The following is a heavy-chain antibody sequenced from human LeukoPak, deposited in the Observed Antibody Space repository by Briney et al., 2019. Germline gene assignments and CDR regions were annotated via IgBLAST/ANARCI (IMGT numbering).Heavy chain of an antibody. J-gene: IGHJ4*02. CDR3: AKRYYYDSSGYHWHPTWDY. CDR2: ISYDGSNK. D-gene: IGHD3-22*01. CDR1: XFXXSSYX. V-gene: IGHV3-30-3*02. Sequence: GXXXLXXAASXFXXSSYXXXXVRQAPGKGREGVXVISYDGSNKYYVDSVKGRFTISRENSKKTLNMQNNSLRAEETAVYYCAKRYYYDSSGYHWHPTWDYWGQGTLVTVSS.